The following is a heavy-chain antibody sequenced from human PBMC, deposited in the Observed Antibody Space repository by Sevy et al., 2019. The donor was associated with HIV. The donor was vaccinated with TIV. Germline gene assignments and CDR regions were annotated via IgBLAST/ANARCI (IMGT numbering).Heavy chain of an antibody. CDR3: AGTMIAQWTRGWFDP. Sequence: SETLSLTCTVSGGSISSGGYYWSWIRQHPVKGLEWIGYIYYSGSTYYNPSLKSRVTISVDTSKNQFSLKLSSVTAADTAVYYCAGTMIAQWTRGWFDPWGQGTLVTVSS. CDR2: IYYSGST. CDR1: GGSISSGGYY. D-gene: IGHD3-22*01. V-gene: IGHV4-31*03. J-gene: IGHJ5*02.